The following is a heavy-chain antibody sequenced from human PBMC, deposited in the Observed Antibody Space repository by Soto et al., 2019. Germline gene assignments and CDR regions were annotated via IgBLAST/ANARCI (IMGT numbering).Heavy chain of an antibody. CDR2: ISYDGSNK. V-gene: IGHV3-30*03. D-gene: IGHD3-16*01. Sequence: TGGSLRLSCAASGFTFSSYGMHWVRQAPGKGLEWVAVISYDGSNKYYADSVKGRFTISRDNSKNTLYLQMNSLRAEDTAVYYCASAQPMITFGGVIGLWGQGTLVTVSS. J-gene: IGHJ5*02. CDR3: ASAQPMITFGGVIGL. CDR1: GFTFSSYG.